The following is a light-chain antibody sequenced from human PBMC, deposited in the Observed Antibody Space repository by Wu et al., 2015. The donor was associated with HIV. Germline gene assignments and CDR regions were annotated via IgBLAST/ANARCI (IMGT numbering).Light chain of an antibody. CDR2: GAS. J-gene: IGKJ5*01. CDR3: QQYNNWPIT. V-gene: IGKV3-15*01. CDR1: QSVTSN. Sequence: EIVMTQSPATLSVSPGERATLSCRASQSVTSNLAWYQHKPGQAPRLLIYGASTRAPGIPARFGGSGSGTEFTLTISSLQSEDFAVYYCQQYNNWPITFGQGTRLEIK.